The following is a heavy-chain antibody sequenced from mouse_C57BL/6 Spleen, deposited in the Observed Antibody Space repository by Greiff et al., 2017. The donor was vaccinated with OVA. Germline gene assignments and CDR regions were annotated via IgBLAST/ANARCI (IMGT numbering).Heavy chain of an antibody. J-gene: IGHJ1*03. V-gene: IGHV1-64*01. D-gene: IGHD1-1*01. Sequence: VQLQQPGAELVKPGASVKLSCKASGYTFTSYWMHWVKQRPGQGLEWIGMIHPNSGSTNYNEKFKSTATLTVDKSSSTAYMQLSSLTSEDSAVYYCARTLPYYGSSYGYFDVWGTGTTVTVSS. CDR1: GYTFTSYW. CDR3: ARTLPYYGSSYGYFDV. CDR2: IHPNSGST.